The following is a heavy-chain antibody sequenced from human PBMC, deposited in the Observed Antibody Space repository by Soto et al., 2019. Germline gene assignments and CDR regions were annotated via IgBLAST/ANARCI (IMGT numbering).Heavy chain of an antibody. J-gene: IGHJ4*02. CDR3: AKDVNRYYFDY. CDR1: VFTFSSYA. CDR2: ISGSGGST. V-gene: IGHV3-23*01. Sequence: GWSLRLSCSASVFTFSSYAMSWFRQAPGKGLEWVSAISGSGGSTYYADSVKGRFTISRDNSKNTLYLQMNSLRAEDTAVYYCAKDVNRYYFDYWGQGTLVTVS.